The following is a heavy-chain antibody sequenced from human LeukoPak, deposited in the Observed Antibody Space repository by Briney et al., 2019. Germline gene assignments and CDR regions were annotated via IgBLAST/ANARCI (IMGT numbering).Heavy chain of an antibody. J-gene: IGHJ4*02. CDR3: ARVAGPIDY. Sequence: ASVKVSCKASGYTFTSYDINWVRQATGQGLEWMGWMNPNSGNTGYAHKFQGRVTMTRNTAISTAYMELTSLGSDDTAVYYCARVAGPIDYWGQGTLVTVSS. V-gene: IGHV1-8*01. CDR1: GYTFTSYD. CDR2: MNPNSGNT. D-gene: IGHD2-15*01.